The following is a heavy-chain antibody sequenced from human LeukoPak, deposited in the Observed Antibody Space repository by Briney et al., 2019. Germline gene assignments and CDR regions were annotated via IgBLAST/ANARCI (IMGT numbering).Heavy chain of an antibody. Sequence: PSETLSLTCTVSGGPISSYYWSWIRQPPGKGLEWIGYIYYSGSTNYNPSLKSRVTISVDTSKNQFSLKLSSVTAADTAVYYCARASAARHFDYWGQGTLVTVSS. V-gene: IGHV4-59*01. J-gene: IGHJ4*02. CDR2: IYYSGST. CDR3: ARASAARHFDY. CDR1: GGPISSYY. D-gene: IGHD6-6*01.